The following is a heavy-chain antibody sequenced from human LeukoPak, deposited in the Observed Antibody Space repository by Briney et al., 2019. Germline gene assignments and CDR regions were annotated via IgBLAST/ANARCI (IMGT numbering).Heavy chain of an antibody. J-gene: IGHJ4*02. CDR1: GFMFNGYS. CDR2: ISAGSDYI. Sequence: GGSLRLSCAASGFMFNGYSLTWVRQAPGKGLEWISYISAGSDYIYYTDSVKGRFTISRDNAKNSLYLQLNSLRAEDTAVYYCAKTLYCTGTSCSGYFDYWGQGTLVTVSS. D-gene: IGHD2-2*01. V-gene: IGHV3-21*05. CDR3: AKTLYCTGTSCSGYFDY.